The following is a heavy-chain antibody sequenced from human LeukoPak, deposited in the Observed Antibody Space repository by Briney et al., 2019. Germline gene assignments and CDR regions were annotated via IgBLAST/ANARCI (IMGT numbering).Heavy chain of an antibody. CDR3: ARGPDSSSWYAYFDY. Sequence: ASVKVSCKASGGTFSSYAISWVRQAPGQGLEWMGGIIPIFGTANYAQKFQGRVTITADESTSTAYMELSSLRSEDTAVYYCARGPDSSSWYAYFDYWGQGTLVTVSS. V-gene: IGHV1-69*13. CDR2: IIPIFGTA. D-gene: IGHD6-13*01. J-gene: IGHJ4*02. CDR1: GGTFSSYA.